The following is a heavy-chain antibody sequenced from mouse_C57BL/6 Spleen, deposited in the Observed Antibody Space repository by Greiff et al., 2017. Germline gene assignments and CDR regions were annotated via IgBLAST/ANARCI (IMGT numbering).Heavy chain of an antibody. D-gene: IGHD1-1*01. Sequence: EVKLQESGGGLVKPGGSLKLSCAASGFTFSDYGMHWVRQAPEKGLEWVAYISSGSSTIYYADTVKGRFTISIDNAKNTLFLQMTSLRSEDTAMYYCAIGYYGSSPLAMGYCGQGTSVTVSS. J-gene: IGHJ4*01. V-gene: IGHV5-17*01. CDR3: AIGYYGSSPLAMGY. CDR1: GFTFSDYG. CDR2: ISSGSSTI.